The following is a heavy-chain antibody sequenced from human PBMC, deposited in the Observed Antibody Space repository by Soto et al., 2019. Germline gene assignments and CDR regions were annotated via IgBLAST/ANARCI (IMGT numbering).Heavy chain of an antibody. V-gene: IGHV3-23*01. CDR3: AKDLRGPEAGTWYFDL. J-gene: IGHJ2*01. CDR2: INGSGVIT. Sequence: EVQLLESGGGLVQPGGSPRLARAASGLTFSRYTIGWVRQAPGKGLEWVSGINGSGVITYDPGSVKGRFTISRDNSNNTLYLEMNSLRADDTAVYYCAKDLRGPEAGTWYFDLWGRGTLVTVSS. CDR1: GLTFSRYT. D-gene: IGHD6-13*01.